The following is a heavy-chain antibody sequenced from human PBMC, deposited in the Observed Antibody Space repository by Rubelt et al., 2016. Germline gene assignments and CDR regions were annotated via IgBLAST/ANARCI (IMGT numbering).Heavy chain of an antibody. CDR3: AREGLAVAHDY. CDR1: GYTFTSYA. V-gene: IGHV1-3*01. D-gene: IGHD6-19*01. CDR2: INAGNGNT. Sequence: QVQLVQSGAEVKKPGASVKVSCKASGYTFTSYAMHWVRQAPGQRLEWMGWINAGNGNTECSQKFQGRVTITRDTSASTAYMELSSLRSEDTAVYYCAREGLAVAHDYWGQGTLVTVSS. J-gene: IGHJ4*02.